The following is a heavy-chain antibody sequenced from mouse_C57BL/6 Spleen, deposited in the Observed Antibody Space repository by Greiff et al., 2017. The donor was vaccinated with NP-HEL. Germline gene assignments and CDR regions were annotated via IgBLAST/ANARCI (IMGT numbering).Heavy chain of an antibody. CDR3: ARDYGSSYGMDY. V-gene: IGHV1-53*01. D-gene: IGHD1-1*01. CDR1: GYTFTSYW. CDR2: INPSNGGT. Sequence: QVQLQQPGAELVRPGTSVKLSCKASGYTFTSYWMHWVKQRPGQGLEWIGNINPSNGGTNYNEKFKSKATLTVDKSSSTAYMQLSSLTSEDSAVYYCARDYGSSYGMDYWGQGTSVTVSS. J-gene: IGHJ4*01.